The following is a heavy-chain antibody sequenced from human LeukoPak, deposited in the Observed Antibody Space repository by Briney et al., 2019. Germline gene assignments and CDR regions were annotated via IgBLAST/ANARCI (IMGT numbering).Heavy chain of an antibody. Sequence: ASVKVSCKASGYTFTSYGISWVRQAPGQGLEWMGWINPNSGGTNYAQKFQGWVTMTRDTSISTAYMELSRLRSDDTAVYYCARARGGNAFDIWGQGTMVTVSS. V-gene: IGHV1-2*04. J-gene: IGHJ3*02. CDR2: INPNSGGT. CDR1: GYTFTSYG. CDR3: ARARGGNAFDI.